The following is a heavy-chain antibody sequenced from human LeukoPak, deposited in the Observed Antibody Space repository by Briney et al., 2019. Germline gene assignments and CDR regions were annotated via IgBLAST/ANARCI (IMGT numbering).Heavy chain of an antibody. CDR1: GGSISSYY. V-gene: IGHV4-4*07. J-gene: IGHJ4*02. CDR2: IYTSGST. Sequence: SETLSLTCTVSGGSISSYYWTWVRQPAGKGLEWIGRIYTSGSTNYSPSLKSRVTMSVDTSKNEFSLKVNSVTAADTAVYYCARESTVAGRARYLDSWGQGTLVTVSS. D-gene: IGHD6-13*01. CDR3: ARESTVAGRARYLDS.